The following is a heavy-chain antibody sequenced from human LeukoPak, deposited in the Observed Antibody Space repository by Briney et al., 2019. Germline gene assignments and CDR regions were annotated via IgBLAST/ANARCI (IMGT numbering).Heavy chain of an antibody. V-gene: IGHV3-48*03. CDR3: ARETAIRTYDASEI. Sequence: PGGSLRLSCAASGLTFRSYEMNWVRQAPGKGLEWVSYISSGGSTIYYADSVKGRFTGSRDNAENSLYLQMNSLRAEDTAVYYCARETAIRTYDASEIWGQGTMVTVSS. D-gene: IGHD2-21*02. J-gene: IGHJ3*02. CDR1: GLTFRSYE. CDR2: ISSGGSTI.